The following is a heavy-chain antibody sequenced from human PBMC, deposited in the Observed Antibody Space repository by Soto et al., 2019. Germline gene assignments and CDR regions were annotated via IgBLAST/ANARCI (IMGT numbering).Heavy chain of an antibody. CDR1: GGSISSYY. CDR3: ARDGCSGGSCYQGWFDP. Sequence: SETLSLTCTVSGGSISSYYWSWIRQPPGKGLEWIGYIYYTGSTNYNPSLKSRVTISVDTSKNQFSLKLTSVTAADTAVYYCARDGCSGGSCYQGWFDPWGQGTLVTVSS. J-gene: IGHJ5*02. V-gene: IGHV4-59*01. D-gene: IGHD2-15*01. CDR2: IYYTGST.